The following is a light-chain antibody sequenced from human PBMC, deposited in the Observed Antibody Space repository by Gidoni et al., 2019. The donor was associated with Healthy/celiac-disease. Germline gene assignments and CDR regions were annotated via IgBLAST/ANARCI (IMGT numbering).Light chain of an antibody. V-gene: IGKV3-11*01. J-gene: IGKJ4*01. CDR1: QSVSSY. CDR2: DAS. CDR3: QQRSNWPPEIT. Sequence: EIVLTQSPATLSLSPGERASQSVSSYLAWYQQKPGQAPRLLIYDASNRATGIPARFSGSGSGTDFTLTISSLEPEDFAVYYCQQRSNWPPEITFGGXTKVEIK.